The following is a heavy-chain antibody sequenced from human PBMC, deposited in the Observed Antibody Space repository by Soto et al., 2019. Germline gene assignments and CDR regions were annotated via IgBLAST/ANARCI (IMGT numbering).Heavy chain of an antibody. Sequence: EVQLVESGGGLVQPGRSLRLSCAASGFTFDDYAMHWVRQAPGKGLEWVSGIDWNSDGIAYADSVKGRFTISRDNAKNSLYLQMNSLGAEDTALYYSVRTYGSGSYSKYRYFDYWGQGTLVTVSS. V-gene: IGHV3-9*01. CDR1: GFTFDDYA. CDR3: VRTYGSGSYSKYRYFDY. J-gene: IGHJ4*02. D-gene: IGHD3-10*01. CDR2: IDWNSDGI.